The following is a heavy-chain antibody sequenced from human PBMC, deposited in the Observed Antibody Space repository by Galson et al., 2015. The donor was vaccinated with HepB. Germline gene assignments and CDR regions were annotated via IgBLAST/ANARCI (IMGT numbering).Heavy chain of an antibody. V-gene: IGHV4-59*08. D-gene: IGHD6-19*01. J-gene: IGHJ3*02. Sequence: QVQLQESGPGLVRPSETLSLTCTVSGGSISSYHWSWIRQPPGKGLEWIGYIYYSGSTNYNSSLKGRVTISLDTSKNQFSLNLNSVTAADTAVYYCARRGESSGWTRGAFDIWGQGTMVTVSS. CDR1: GGSISSYH. CDR2: IYYSGST. CDR3: ARRGESSGWTRGAFDI.